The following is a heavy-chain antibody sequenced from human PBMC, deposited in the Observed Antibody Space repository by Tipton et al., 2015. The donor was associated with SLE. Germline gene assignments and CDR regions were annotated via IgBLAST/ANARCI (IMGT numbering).Heavy chain of an antibody. CDR2: MYYSGST. J-gene: IGHJ4*02. Sequence: TLSLTCTVSGGSISSGGYYWSWIRQHPGKGLEWIGYMYYSGSTYYNPSLKSRVSISVDTSKNQFSLKLSSLTAADTAVYYCARGRRGYTAYVVPDYWGQRTQVTVSS. V-gene: IGHV4-31*03. CDR1: GGSISSGGYY. CDR3: ARGRRGYTAYVVPDY. D-gene: IGHD5-12*01.